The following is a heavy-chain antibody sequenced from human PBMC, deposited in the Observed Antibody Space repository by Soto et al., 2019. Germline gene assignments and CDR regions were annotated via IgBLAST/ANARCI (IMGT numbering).Heavy chain of an antibody. Sequence: PSETLSLTCAVSGGSISSGGYSWSWLRQPPGKGLEWIGYIYHSGSTYYNPSLKSRVTISVDRSKNQFSLKLSSVTAADTAVYYCARVTTVTTVIDPWGQGTLVTVSS. V-gene: IGHV4-30-2*01. CDR3: ARVTTVTTVIDP. D-gene: IGHD4-17*01. CDR2: IYHSGST. CDR1: GGSISSGGYS. J-gene: IGHJ5*02.